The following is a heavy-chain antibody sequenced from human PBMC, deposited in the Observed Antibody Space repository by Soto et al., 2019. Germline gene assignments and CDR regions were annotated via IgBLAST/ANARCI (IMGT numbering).Heavy chain of an antibody. D-gene: IGHD4-17*01. V-gene: IGHV3-30-3*01. Sequence: VGSLRLSCAASGFTFSSYAMHWVRQAPGKGLEWVAVISYDGSNKYYADSVKGRFTISRDNSKNTLYLQMNSLRAEDTAVYYCARVGDYGDYYFDYWGQGTLVTVSS. CDR1: GFTFSSYA. J-gene: IGHJ4*02. CDR2: ISYDGSNK. CDR3: ARVGDYGDYYFDY.